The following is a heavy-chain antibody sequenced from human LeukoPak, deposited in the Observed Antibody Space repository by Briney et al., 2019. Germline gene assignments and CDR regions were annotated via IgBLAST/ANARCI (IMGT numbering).Heavy chain of an antibody. Sequence: PGGSLRLSCAASGFTFSSYAMSWVRQAPGKGLEWVSAISGSGGSTYYADSVKGRFTISRDNSKNTLYLQMNSLRAEDTAVYYCAKVRGGGEPSWVYYYYYGMGVWGQGTTVTVSS. J-gene: IGHJ6*02. CDR3: AKVRGGGEPSWVYYYYYGMGV. V-gene: IGHV3-23*01. CDR2: ISGSGGST. CDR1: GFTFSSYA. D-gene: IGHD3-16*01.